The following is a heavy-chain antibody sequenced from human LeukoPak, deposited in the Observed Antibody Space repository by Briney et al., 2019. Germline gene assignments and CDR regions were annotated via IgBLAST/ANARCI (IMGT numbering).Heavy chain of an antibody. V-gene: IGHV1-2*06. D-gene: IGHD3-9*01. CDR3: ARDLTGDSNWFGP. J-gene: IGHJ5*02. CDR2: INSKSGGT. CDR1: GYTFISYD. Sequence: ASVKVSCKASGYTFISYDINWVRQAPGQGLEWMGRINSKSGGTNYAQKFQGRVTMTRDTSINTAYMELNRLRFDDTAVYYCARDLTGDSNWFGPWGQGTLVTVSS.